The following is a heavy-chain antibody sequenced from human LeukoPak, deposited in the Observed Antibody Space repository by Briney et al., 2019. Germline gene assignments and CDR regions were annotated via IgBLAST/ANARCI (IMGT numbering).Heavy chain of an antibody. J-gene: IGHJ6*02. CDR1: GFTFSSYG. D-gene: IGHD2-2*01. CDR2: ISYDGSNK. CDR3: AKAQFHCSSTSCQYYYGMDV. V-gene: IGHV3-30*18. Sequence: PGRSLRLSCAASGFTFSSYGMHWVRQAPGKGLEWVAVISYDGSNKYYADSVKGRFTISRDNSKNTLYLQMNSLRAEDTAVYYCAKAQFHCSSTSCQYYYGMDVWGQGTTVTVSS.